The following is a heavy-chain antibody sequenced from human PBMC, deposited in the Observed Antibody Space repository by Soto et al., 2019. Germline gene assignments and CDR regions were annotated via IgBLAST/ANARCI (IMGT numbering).Heavy chain of an antibody. V-gene: IGHV3-48*02. CDR1: GFTFSSYS. CDR2: ISSSSSTI. J-gene: IGHJ6*02. CDR3: AIDAPGYYYYYVMDV. Sequence: PGGSLRLSCSSSGFTFSSYSMNWVRQAPGKGLEWVSYISSSSSTIYYADSVKGRFTISRDNAKNSLYLQMNSLRDEDTAVYYCAIDAPGYYYYYVMDVWGQGTTVTVSS.